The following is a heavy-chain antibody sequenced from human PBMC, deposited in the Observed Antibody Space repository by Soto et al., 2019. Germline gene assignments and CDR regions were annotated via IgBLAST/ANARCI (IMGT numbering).Heavy chain of an antibody. CDR2: IIPIFGTA. J-gene: IGHJ4*02. Sequence: QVQLVQSGPEVKKPGSSVKVSCKASGGTFSSYAISWVRQAPVHGLEWMAGIIPIFGTANYAQKFQGRVTITAAESTSTAYMEVSSRRSEDTAVYYCARDRGRYCRGGSCLTAPYYLDYWGQGPLVTVSS. CDR3: ARDRGRYCRGGSCLTAPYYLDY. V-gene: IGHV1-69*01. D-gene: IGHD2-15*01. CDR1: GGTFSSYA.